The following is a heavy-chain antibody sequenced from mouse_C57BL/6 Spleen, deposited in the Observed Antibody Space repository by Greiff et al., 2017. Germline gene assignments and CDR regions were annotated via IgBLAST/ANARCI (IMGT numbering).Heavy chain of an antibody. J-gene: IGHJ3*01. D-gene: IGHD2-2*01. Sequence: QVQLQQSGAELMKPGASVKLSCKATGYTFTGYWIEWVKQRPGHGLEWIGEILPGSGSTNYNEKFKGKATFTADTSSTTAYMQLSSLTTEDSAIDYCSSTMVRTRGFAYWGQGTLVTVSA. CDR1: GYTFTGYW. CDR3: SSTMVRTRGFAY. V-gene: IGHV1-9*01. CDR2: ILPGSGST.